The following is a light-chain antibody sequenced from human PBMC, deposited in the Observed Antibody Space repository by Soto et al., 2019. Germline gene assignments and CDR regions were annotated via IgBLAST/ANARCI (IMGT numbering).Light chain of an antibody. J-gene: IGKJ2*01. Sequence: EIVLTQSPGTLSLSPGERATLSCRASQSVSSSYLAWYQQKPGQAPRLLIYGASSRATGIPDRFSGSGSGTDFTLTISRLEPEDVEVYYCQQYGSSPYTFGQGTKLAIK. CDR1: QSVSSSY. CDR2: GAS. V-gene: IGKV3-20*01. CDR3: QQYGSSPYT.